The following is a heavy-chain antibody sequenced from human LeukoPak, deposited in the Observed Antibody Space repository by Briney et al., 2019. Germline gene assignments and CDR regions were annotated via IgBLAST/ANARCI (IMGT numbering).Heavy chain of an antibody. CDR3: ARVGSRGYSSSWYSGIGHYYYYYMDV. Sequence: ASVKVSCKASGYTFTSYGISWVRQAPGQGLEWMGWISAYNGNTNYAQKLQGRVTMTTDTSTSTAYMELRSLRSDDTAVYYCARVGSRGYSSSWYSGIGHYYYYYMDVWGKGTTVTVSS. D-gene: IGHD6-13*01. CDR2: ISAYNGNT. V-gene: IGHV1-18*01. J-gene: IGHJ6*03. CDR1: GYTFTSYG.